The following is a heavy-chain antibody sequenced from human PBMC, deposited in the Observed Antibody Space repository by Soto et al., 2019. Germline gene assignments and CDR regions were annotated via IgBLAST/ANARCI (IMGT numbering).Heavy chain of an antibody. CDR3: ARDLTIMGWFDY. J-gene: IGHJ4*02. CDR2: IYYSGST. D-gene: IGHD3-10*01. CDR1: GGSISSYY. V-gene: IGHV4-59*01. Sequence: SETLSLTCTVSGGSISSYYWSWIRQPPGKGLEWIGYIYYSGSTNYNPSLKSRVTISVDTSKNQFSLKLSPVTAADTAVYYCARDLTIMGWFDYWGQGTLVTVSS.